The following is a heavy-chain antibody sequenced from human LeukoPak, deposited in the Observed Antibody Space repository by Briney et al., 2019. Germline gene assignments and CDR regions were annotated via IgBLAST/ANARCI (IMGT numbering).Heavy chain of an antibody. J-gene: IGHJ4*02. D-gene: IGHD2-15*01. CDR3: AKAPVTSCRGAFCYPFDS. CDR1: GFSLSSYA. V-gene: IGHV3-23*01. Sequence: GGSLRLSCTVSGFSLSSYALSWVRRAPGKGLEWVSATSSSDAGKYYADSVRGRFTISRDNSRNTMYLHMNGLRVEDAAVYYCAKAPVTSCRGAFCYPFDSWGQGTLVTVSS. CDR2: TSSSDAGK.